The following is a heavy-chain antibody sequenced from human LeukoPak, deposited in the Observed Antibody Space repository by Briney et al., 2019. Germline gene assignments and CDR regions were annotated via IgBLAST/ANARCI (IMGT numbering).Heavy chain of an antibody. V-gene: IGHV5-51*01. J-gene: IGHJ6*02. CDR1: GYSFTSYW. Sequence: GESLKISCKGSGYSFTSYWIGWVRQMPGKGLEWMGIIYPGDSDTRYSPSFQGQVTISADKSISTAYLQWSSLKASDTATYYCARIYCSSTSCYTDYGMDVWGQGTTVTVSS. D-gene: IGHD2-2*02. CDR3: ARIYCSSTSCYTDYGMDV. CDR2: IYPGDSDT.